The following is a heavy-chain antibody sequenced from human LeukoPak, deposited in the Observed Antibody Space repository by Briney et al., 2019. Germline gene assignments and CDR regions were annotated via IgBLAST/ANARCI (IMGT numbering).Heavy chain of an antibody. Sequence: SETLSLTCAVYGGSFSGYYWSWIRQPPGKGLEWIGEINHSGSTNYNPSLKSRVTISVDTSKNHFSLKLSSVTAADTAVYYCARGDGDYGWFDPWGQGTLVTVSS. CDR3: ARGDGDYGWFDP. CDR1: GGSFSGYY. D-gene: IGHD4-17*01. J-gene: IGHJ5*02. CDR2: INHSGST. V-gene: IGHV4-34*01.